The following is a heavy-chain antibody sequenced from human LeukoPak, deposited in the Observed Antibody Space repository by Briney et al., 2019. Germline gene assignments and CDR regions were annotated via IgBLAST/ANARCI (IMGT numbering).Heavy chain of an antibody. CDR2: IYYTGST. CDR3: ARSHSRIVVAPFDY. D-gene: IGHD3-22*01. CDR1: GGSISSFY. J-gene: IGHJ4*02. V-gene: IGHV4-59*01. Sequence: SETLSLTCTVSGGSISSFYWSWIRQPPGKGLEWIGYIYYTGSTNYNSSLKSRVTISVDTSKNQFSLNLSSVTAADTAMYYCARSHSRIVVAPFDYWGQGTLVTVSS.